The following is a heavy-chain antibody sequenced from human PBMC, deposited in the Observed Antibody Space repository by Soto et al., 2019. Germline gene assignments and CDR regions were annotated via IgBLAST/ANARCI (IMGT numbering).Heavy chain of an antibody. CDR3: ARVPFEYSSSWYGSGPNTNWFDP. CDR1: GGSISSYY. D-gene: IGHD6-13*01. CDR2: IYYSGST. J-gene: IGHJ5*02. Sequence: SETLSLTCTVSGGSISSYYWSWIRQPPGKGLEWIGYIYYSGSTNYSPSLKSRVTISVDTSKNQFSLKLSSVTAADTAVYYCARVPFEYSSSWYGSGPNTNWFDPWGQGTLVTVSS. V-gene: IGHV4-59*01.